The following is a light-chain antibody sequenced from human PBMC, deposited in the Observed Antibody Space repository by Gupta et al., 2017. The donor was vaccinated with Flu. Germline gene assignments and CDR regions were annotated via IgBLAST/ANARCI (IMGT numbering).Light chain of an antibody. J-gene: IGLJ1*01. Sequence: QAVVTQEPSLTVSPGGTVTLTCGSITGAVTSGHYPYWFQQKPGQAPRTLIYDTSNKHSWTPARFSGSLLGGKAALTLSGAQPEDEAEYYCLLSYSGARLYVFGTVTKVTVL. CDR2: DTS. CDR1: TGAVTSGHY. CDR3: LLSYSGARLYV. V-gene: IGLV7-46*01.